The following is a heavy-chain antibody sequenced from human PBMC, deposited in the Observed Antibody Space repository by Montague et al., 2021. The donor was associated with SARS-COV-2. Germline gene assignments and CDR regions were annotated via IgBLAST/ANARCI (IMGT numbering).Heavy chain of an antibody. CDR3: ARGRQHFNMIVVVMPGGEYYFDY. Sequence: TLSLTCAVYGGSFSDYFWTWIRQPPGKGLEWIGEINHRGTSNYNPSLKSRVPIPVDTPKNQFSLYLGSVTAADTAVFYCARGRQHFNMIVVVMPGGEYYFDYWGQGTLVTVSS. CDR2: INHRGTS. D-gene: IGHD3-22*01. J-gene: IGHJ4*02. V-gene: IGHV4-34*01. CDR1: GGSFSDYF.